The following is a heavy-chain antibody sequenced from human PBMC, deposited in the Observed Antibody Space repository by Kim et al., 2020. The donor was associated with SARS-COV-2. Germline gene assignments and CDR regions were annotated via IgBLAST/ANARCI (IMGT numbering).Heavy chain of an antibody. D-gene: IGHD3-22*01. CDR3: ARESSGPYYYYGMDV. CDR1: GYTFTSYG. Sequence: ASVKVSCKASGYTFTSYGISWVRQAPGQGLEWMGWISAYNGNTNYAQKLQGRVTMTTDTSTSTAYMELRSLRSDDTAVYYCARESSGPYYYYGMDVWGQGTTVTVSS. V-gene: IGHV1-18*04. CDR2: ISAYNGNT. J-gene: IGHJ6*02.